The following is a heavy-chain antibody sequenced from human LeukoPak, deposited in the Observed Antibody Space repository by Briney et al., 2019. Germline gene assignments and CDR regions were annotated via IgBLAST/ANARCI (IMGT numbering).Heavy chain of an antibody. V-gene: IGHV4-30-2*01. J-gene: IGHJ4*02. CDR3: ARDAYSGYDSGFDY. D-gene: IGHD5-12*01. CDR2: IYHSGST. CDR1: GGSISSGGYS. Sequence: PSQTLSLTCAVFGGSISSGGYSWSWIRQPPGKGLEWIGYIYHSGSTYYNPSLKSRVTISVDRSKNQFSLKLSSVTAADTAVYYCARDAYSGYDSGFDYWGQGTLVTVSS.